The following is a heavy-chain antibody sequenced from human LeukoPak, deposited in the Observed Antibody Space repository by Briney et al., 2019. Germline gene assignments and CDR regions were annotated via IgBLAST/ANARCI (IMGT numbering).Heavy chain of an antibody. J-gene: IGHJ4*02. D-gene: IGHD6-19*01. CDR1: GFTFSSYS. CDR2: ISSSSSYI. CDR3: ARDTPARKTWIAGAAPYFDY. Sequence: PGGSLRLSCAASGFTFSSYSMNWVRQAPGKGLEWVSSISSSSSYIYYADSVKGRFTISRDNAKNSLYLQMNSLRAEDTAVYYCARDTPARKTWIAGAAPYFDYWGQGTLVTVSS. V-gene: IGHV3-21*01.